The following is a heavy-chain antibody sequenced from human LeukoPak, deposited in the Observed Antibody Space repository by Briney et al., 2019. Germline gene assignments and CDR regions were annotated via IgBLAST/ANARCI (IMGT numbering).Heavy chain of an antibody. D-gene: IGHD6-19*01. V-gene: IGHV3-30*02. CDR1: GFTFSSYG. CDR2: IWNDGSNK. CDR3: AKDGDGWYFGFDY. J-gene: IGHJ4*02. Sequence: PGGSLRLSCAASGFTFSSYGMHWVRQAPGKGLEWVAVIWNDGSNKYYADSVKGRFTISRDNSKNTLYLQMNSLRAEDTAVYYCAKDGDGWYFGFDYWGQGTLVTVSS.